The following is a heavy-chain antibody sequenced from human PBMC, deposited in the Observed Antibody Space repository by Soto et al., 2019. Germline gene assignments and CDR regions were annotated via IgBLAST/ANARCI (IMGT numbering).Heavy chain of an antibody. D-gene: IGHD3-22*01. J-gene: IGHJ6*02. CDR1: GYTFTSYG. V-gene: IGHV1-18*04. CDR2: ISAYDGNT. CDR3: ARGGYYDSCGSRNYYYYGMNV. Sequence: QAQLVQSGAEVKKPGASVKVSCKASGYTFTSYGINWVRQAPGQGLEWLGWISAYDGNTKYAQSVQGRVSMTTDTATKTAYMEVRSLRLDVTAMYYCARGGYYDSCGSRNYYYYGMNVWGQGTTVSVSS.